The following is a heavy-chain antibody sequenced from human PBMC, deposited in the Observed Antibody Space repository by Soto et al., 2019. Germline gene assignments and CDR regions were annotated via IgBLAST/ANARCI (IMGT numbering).Heavy chain of an antibody. CDR3: ARATPHSYDFWSGYLRSPDI. J-gene: IGHJ3*02. D-gene: IGHD3-3*01. CDR2: INHSGST. V-gene: IGHV4-34*01. Sequence: SETLSLTCAVYGGSFSGYYWSWIRQPPGKGLEWIGEINHSGSTNYNPSLKSRVTISVDTSKNQFSLKLSSVTAEDTAVYYCARATPHSYDFWSGYLRSPDIWGQGTMVTVSS. CDR1: GGSFSGYY.